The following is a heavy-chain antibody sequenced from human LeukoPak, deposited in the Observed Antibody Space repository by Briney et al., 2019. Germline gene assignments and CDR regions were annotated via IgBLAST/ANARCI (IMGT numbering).Heavy chain of an antibody. CDR2: MNPNSGNT. J-gene: IGHJ3*02. CDR1: GYTFTSYD. V-gene: IGHV1-8*01. D-gene: IGHD3-3*01. Sequence: GASVKVSCKASGYTFTSYDINWVRQATGQGLEWMGWMNPNSGNTGYAQKFQGRVTMTRNTSISTAYMELSSLRSEDSAVYYCARHGGITVFGEAQPGGAFDIWGQGTMVTVSS. CDR3: ARHGGITVFGEAQPGGAFDI.